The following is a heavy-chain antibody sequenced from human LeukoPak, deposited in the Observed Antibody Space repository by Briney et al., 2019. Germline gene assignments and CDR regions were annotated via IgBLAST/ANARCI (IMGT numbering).Heavy chain of an antibody. CDR2: INHSGST. J-gene: IGHJ4*02. Sequence: GSLRLSCAASGFTVSSNYMSWIRQPPGKGLEWIGEINHSGSTNYNPSLKSRVTISVDTSKNQFSLKLSSVTAADTAVYYCARAEIKLYNQRRYYFDYWGQGTLVTVSS. V-gene: IGHV4-34*01. D-gene: IGHD3-16*02. CDR3: ARAEIKLYNQRRYYFDY. CDR1: GFTVSSNY.